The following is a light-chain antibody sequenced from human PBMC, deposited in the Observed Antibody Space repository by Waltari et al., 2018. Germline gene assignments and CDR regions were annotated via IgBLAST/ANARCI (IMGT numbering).Light chain of an antibody. V-gene: IGKV1-5*03. Sequence: DIQMTQSPSTLSASVGDRVTITCRASQSVDSWLAWYQQTPRKAPRLLIQKASNLESGVPSRFSGSGFGTEFNLTISGLQPVDFATYYCQQYHTYWTFGQGTKVDIK. CDR3: QQYHTYWT. CDR1: QSVDSW. J-gene: IGKJ1*01. CDR2: KAS.